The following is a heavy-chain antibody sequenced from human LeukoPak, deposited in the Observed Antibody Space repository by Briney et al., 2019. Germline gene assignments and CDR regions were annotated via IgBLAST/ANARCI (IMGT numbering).Heavy chain of an antibody. V-gene: IGHV1-46*01. D-gene: IGHD6-19*01. CDR1: GYTFTSYY. J-gene: IGHJ4*02. CDR3: ARVLSMAVAGPSGSFEDY. Sequence: EASVKASCKASGYTFTSYYMHWVRQAPGQGLEWMGIINPSGGSTNYAQKLQGRVTMTTDTSTSTAYTELRSLRSDDTAVYYCARVLSMAVAGPSGSFEDYWGQGTLVTVSS. CDR2: INPSGGST.